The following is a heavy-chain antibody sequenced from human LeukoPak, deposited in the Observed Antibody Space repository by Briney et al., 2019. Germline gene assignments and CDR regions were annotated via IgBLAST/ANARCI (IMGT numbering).Heavy chain of an antibody. CDR2: IYYSGST. V-gene: IGHV4-59*01. D-gene: IGHD3-10*01. J-gene: IGHJ5*02. Sequence: SETLSLTCTVSGGSISSYYWSWIRHPPGKGLEWIGYIYYSGSTNYNPSLKSRVTISVDTSKNQFSLKLSSVTAADTAVYYCARDQEGSYYLWGQGTLVTVSS. CDR3: ARDQEGSYYL. CDR1: GGSISSYY.